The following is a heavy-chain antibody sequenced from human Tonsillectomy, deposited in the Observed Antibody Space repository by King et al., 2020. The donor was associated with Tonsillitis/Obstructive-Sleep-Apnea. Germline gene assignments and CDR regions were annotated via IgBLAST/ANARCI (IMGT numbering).Heavy chain of an antibody. CDR3: AKDISGSYFTEDYYFDH. V-gene: IGHV3-43*02. J-gene: IGHJ4*02. CDR1: GFNFDDYA. D-gene: IGHD1-26*01. CDR2: ISGDGGST. Sequence: LQLVQSGGGVVQPGGSLRLSCAASGFNFDDYAMHWVRQAPGKGLEWVSLISGDGGSTHYADSVKGRFTISRDNSKNSLYLQMNSLRTEDTALYYCAKDISGSYFTEDYYFDHWGQGTLVTVSS.